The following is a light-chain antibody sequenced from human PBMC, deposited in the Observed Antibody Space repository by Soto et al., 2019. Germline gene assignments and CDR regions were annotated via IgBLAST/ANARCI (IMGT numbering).Light chain of an antibody. CDR2: DVT. J-gene: IGLJ1*01. V-gene: IGLV2-14*01. CDR1: SSDVGGYDY. Sequence: QSALTQPASVSGSPGQSITISCTGTSSDVGGYDYVSWYQQHPGKAPKLMIYDVTNRPSGVSNRLSGSKSGNTASLTISGLKAEDEADYYCISYASINTYGFGTGTKLTVL. CDR3: ISYASINTYG.